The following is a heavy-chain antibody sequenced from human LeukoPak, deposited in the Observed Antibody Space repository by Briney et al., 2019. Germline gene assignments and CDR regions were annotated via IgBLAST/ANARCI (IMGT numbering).Heavy chain of an antibody. J-gene: IGHJ4*02. CDR1: GDSIRSYY. V-gene: IGHV4-59*01. D-gene: IGHD6-19*01. CDR3: ARGEPRQWLVY. Sequence: SETLSLTCTVSGDSIRSYYWSWIRQPPGKGLEWIGYIYYSGSTNYNPSLKSRVTISVDTSKNQFSLKLSSVTAADTAVYYCARGEPRQWLVYWGQGTLVTVSS. CDR2: IYYSGST.